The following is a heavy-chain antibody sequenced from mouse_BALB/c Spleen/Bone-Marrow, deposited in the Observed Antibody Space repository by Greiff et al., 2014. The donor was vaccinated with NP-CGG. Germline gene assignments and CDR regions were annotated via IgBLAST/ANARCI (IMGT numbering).Heavy chain of an antibody. J-gene: IGHJ2*01. CDR3: TRGRTWDFDY. D-gene: IGHD4-1*01. CDR2: INPNNGGT. V-gene: IGHV1S81*02. CDR1: GYTFTTYY. Sequence: LVESGAELVKPGTSVKLSCKASGYTFTTYYMYWVKQRPGQGLEWIGEINPNNGGTNFKEKFKSKATLTVDKSSSTAYMQLSSPTSEDSAVYYCTRGRTWDFDYWGQGTTLTVSS.